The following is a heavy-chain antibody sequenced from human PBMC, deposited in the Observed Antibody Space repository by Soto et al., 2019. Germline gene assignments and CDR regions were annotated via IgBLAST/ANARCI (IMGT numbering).Heavy chain of an antibody. CDR3: ARYIPGVRYYGMDV. CDR2: IGESGTPT. CDR1: GVTFRSYA. J-gene: IGHJ6*02. D-gene: IGHD2-2*01. Sequence: XXSLRLCYAAAGVTFRSYAVQWVPQAPGKGLEWVSLIGESGTPTYYADSVKGRFTISRDNSGNTLFLEMYSLRDEDTAVYYCARYIPGVRYYGMDVWGQGTTVTVSS. V-gene: IGHV3-23*01.